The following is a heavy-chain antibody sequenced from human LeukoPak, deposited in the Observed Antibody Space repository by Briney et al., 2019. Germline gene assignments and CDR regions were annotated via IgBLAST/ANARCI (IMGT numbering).Heavy chain of an antibody. J-gene: IGHJ4*02. CDR3: ARRNTYYYDSSGYYYFDY. D-gene: IGHD3-22*01. CDR2: IYYSGSI. Sequence: PSETLSLTCTVSGGSISSYYWSWIRQPPGKGLEWIGYIYYSGSINYNPSLKSRVTISLDASKNQFSLKLNSVTAADTAVYYCARRNTYYYDSSGYYYFDYWGQGTLVTVSS. V-gene: IGHV4-59*08. CDR1: GGSISSYY.